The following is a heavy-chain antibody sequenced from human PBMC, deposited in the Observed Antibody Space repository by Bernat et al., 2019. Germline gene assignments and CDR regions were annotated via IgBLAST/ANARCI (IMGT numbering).Heavy chain of an antibody. D-gene: IGHD2-15*01. CDR1: GFTFSNAW. CDR2: ISGSGGST. V-gene: IGHV3-23*04. CDR3: AKGAGYCSGGSCYGAPY. J-gene: IGHJ4*02. Sequence: EVQLVESGGGLVKPGGSLRLSCAASGFTFSNAWMSWVRQAPGKGLEWVSAISGSGGSTYYADSVKGRFTISRDNSKNTLYLQMNSLRAEDTAVYYCAKGAGYCSGGSCYGAPYWGQGTPVTVSS.